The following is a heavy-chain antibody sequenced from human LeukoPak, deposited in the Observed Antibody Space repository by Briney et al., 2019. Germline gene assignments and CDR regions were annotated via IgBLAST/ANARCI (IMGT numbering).Heavy chain of an antibody. CDR2: IYYSGST. CDR1: GGSISSSSYY. J-gene: IGHJ6*03. D-gene: IGHD3-16*01. Sequence: SETLSLTCTVSGGSISSSSYYWGWIRQPPGKGLEWIGSIYYSGSTYYKPSLRSRVTISVDTSKSQFSLKLSSVTAADTAVYYCARGLAASPLGYYYYMDVWGKGTTVTVSS. CDR3: ARGLAASPLGYYYYMDV. V-gene: IGHV4-39*01.